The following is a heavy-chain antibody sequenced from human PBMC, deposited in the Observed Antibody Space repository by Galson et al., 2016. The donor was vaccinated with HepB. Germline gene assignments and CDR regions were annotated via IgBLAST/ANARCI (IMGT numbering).Heavy chain of an antibody. V-gene: IGHV3-23*01. J-gene: IGHJ5*01. D-gene: IGHD1-14*01. CDR3: AKSQGWAGDFDS. CDR2: ISGNGRST. CDR1: GFTFRTYA. Sequence: SLRLSCAASGFTFRTYAMSWVRRAPGKGLEWVSHISGNGRSTYYTDSMKGRFTISRDNSKNILYLQMNSLRAEDTAVYFCAKSQGWAGDFDSWGQGTLVTGSS.